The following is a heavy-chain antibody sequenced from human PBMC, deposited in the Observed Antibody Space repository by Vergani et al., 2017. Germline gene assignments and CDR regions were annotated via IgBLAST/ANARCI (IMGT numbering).Heavy chain of an antibody. Sequence: QVQLVESGGGVVQPGRSLRLSCAASGFTFSSYGMHWFRQAPGKGLEWLAVIWYDGSNKYYADSVKGRFTISRDNSKNTLYLKMNSLRAEDTAVYYCARVRGYYPVDYWGQGTLVTVSS. CDR2: IWYDGSNK. V-gene: IGHV3-33*01. CDR3: ARVRGYYPVDY. D-gene: IGHD1-26*01. J-gene: IGHJ4*02. CDR1: GFTFSSYG.